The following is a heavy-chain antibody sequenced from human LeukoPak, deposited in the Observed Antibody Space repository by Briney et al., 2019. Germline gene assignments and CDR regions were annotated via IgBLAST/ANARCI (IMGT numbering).Heavy chain of an antibody. J-gene: IGHJ4*02. D-gene: IGHD6-13*01. CDR1: GFTFSSYG. Sequence: GGSLRLSCAASGFTFSSYGMHWVRQAPGKGLEWVAVIWYDGSNKYYADSVKGRFTISRDNSKNTLYLQMNSLRAEDTALYYCAKDLGPAAGPYYFDYWGQGTLVTVSS. CDR3: AKDLGPAAGPYYFDY. V-gene: IGHV3-30*02. CDR2: IWYDGSNK.